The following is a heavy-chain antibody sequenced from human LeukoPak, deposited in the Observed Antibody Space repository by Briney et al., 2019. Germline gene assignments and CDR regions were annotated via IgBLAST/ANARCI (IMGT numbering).Heavy chain of an antibody. CDR2: ISSSSSYI. CDR3: ASLGLRRIDAFDI. D-gene: IGHD4/OR15-4a*01. Sequence: PGGSLRLSCAASGFTFSSYAMNWVRQAPGKGLEWVSSISSSSSYIYYADSVKGRFTISRDNAKNSLYLQMNSLRAEDTAVYYCASLGLRRIDAFDIWGQGTMVTVSS. CDR1: GFTFSSYA. V-gene: IGHV3-21*01. J-gene: IGHJ3*02.